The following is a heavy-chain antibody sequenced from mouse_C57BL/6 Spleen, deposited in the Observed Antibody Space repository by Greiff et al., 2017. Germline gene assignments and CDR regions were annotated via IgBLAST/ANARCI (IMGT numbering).Heavy chain of an antibody. D-gene: IGHD1-1*01. Sequence: VHVKQSGAELVRPGASVKLSCTASGFNIKDDYMHWVKQRPEQGLEWIGWIDPENGDTEYASKFQGKATITADTSSNTAYLQLSSLTSEDTAVYYCTTRDYGSPAWFAYWGQGTLVTVSA. CDR1: GFNIKDDY. CDR3: TTRDYGSPAWFAY. V-gene: IGHV14-4*01. CDR2: IDPENGDT. J-gene: IGHJ3*01.